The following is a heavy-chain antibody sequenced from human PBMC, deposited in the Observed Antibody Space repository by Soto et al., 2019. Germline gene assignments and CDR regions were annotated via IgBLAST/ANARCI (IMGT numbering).Heavy chain of an antibody. CDR1: GYTSTTYS. V-gene: IGHV1-18*01. J-gene: IGHJ4*02. D-gene: IGHD4-17*01. CDR2: VSTDNGNT. CDR3: ARGTYGDY. Sequence: QVQLVQSGAEVKKPGASVKVSCKASGYTSTTYSITWMRQAPGQGLEWMGRVSTDNGNTNYAQNLQGRVTMTTDTSTSTAYMELRSLRADDTAVYYCARGTYGDYWGQGTLVTVSS.